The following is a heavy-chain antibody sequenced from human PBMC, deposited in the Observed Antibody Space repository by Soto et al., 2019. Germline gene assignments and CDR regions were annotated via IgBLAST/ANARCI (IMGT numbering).Heavy chain of an antibody. CDR3: ARVDPMVREVPNLYGMDV. D-gene: IGHD3-10*01. J-gene: IGHJ6*02. V-gene: IGHV4-31*03. CDR2: IYYSGST. CDR1: GGSISSGGYY. Sequence: SETVSLTCTVSGGSISSGGYYWSWIRQHPGKGQEWIGYIYYSGSTYYKPSLKSRVTISVDTSKNQFSLKLSSVTAADTAVYYCARVDPMVREVPNLYGMDVWGQGTTVTVSS.